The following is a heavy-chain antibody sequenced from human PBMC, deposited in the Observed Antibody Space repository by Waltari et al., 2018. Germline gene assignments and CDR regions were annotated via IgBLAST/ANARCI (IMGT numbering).Heavy chain of an antibody. CDR1: GGSISRYY. CDR3: ARRIGSEAFDI. CDR2: IYYSGNT. J-gene: IGHJ3*02. D-gene: IGHD2-21*01. V-gene: IGHV4-59*08. Sequence: QVQLQESGPGLVKPSETLSLTCTVSGGSISRYYWSWIRQPPGKGLEWLGYIYYSGNTNYNPALKSRVTISVDTSKNQFSLKLSSVTAADTAVYYCARRIGSEAFDIWGQGTMVTVSS.